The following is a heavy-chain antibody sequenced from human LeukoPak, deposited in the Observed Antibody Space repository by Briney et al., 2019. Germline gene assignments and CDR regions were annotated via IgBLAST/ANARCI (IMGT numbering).Heavy chain of an antibody. V-gene: IGHV4-39*07. CDR3: ARGIVGSRDFYFRYYFDY. J-gene: IGHJ4*02. CDR2: IYYSGST. CDR1: GGSISSSSYY. D-gene: IGHD3/OR15-3a*01. Sequence: SETLSLTCTVSGGSISSSSYYWGWIRQPPGKGLEWIGSIYYSGSTYYNPSLKSRVTISVDTSKNEFSLKLSSVTAADTAVYFCARGIVGSRDFYFRYYFDYWGQGTLVTVSS.